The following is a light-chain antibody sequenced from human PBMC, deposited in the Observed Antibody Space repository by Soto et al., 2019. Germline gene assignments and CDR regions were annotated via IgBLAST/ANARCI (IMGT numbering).Light chain of an antibody. J-gene: IGKJ3*01. V-gene: IGKV1-6*01. CDR3: LQDYDYPFT. CDR2: AAS. Sequence: IQMTQSPSSLSASVGDRVTITCRASQGISTYLNWYQKKPGKAPKLVIYAASNLQSGVPSRFSGSGSGTDFTLTISSLQPEDFATYYCLQDYDYPFTFGPGTKVDIK. CDR1: QGISTY.